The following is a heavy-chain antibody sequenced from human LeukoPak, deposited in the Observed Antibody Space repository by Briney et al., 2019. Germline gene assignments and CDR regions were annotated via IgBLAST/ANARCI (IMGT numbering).Heavy chain of an antibody. CDR2: INPSGGTT. D-gene: IGHD3-10*01. V-gene: IGHV1-46*01. Sequence: ASVKVSCKTSGYTFTGYYMHWVRQAPGQGLEWMGVINPSGGTTGYAQKFQARVTMTRDMSTSTAHMEMSSLRSEDTAVYYCARVGRGMGYFFDYWGQGTLVTVSS. CDR3: ARVGRGMGYFFDY. J-gene: IGHJ4*02. CDR1: GYTFTGYY.